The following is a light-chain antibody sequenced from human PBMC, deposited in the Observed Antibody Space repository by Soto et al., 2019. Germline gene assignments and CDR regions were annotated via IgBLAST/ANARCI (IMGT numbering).Light chain of an antibody. CDR2: AAS. CDR3: QQSYSTPFT. V-gene: IGKV1-39*01. Sequence: DIQMTQSPSSLSASVGDSVTITCRASQSISNYLNWYQQKPGKAPKLLVYAASSLQSGVPSRFSGSGSVTEFTLTISSLQPEDFATYYCQQSYSTPFTFGPGTKVDIK. CDR1: QSISNY. J-gene: IGKJ3*01.